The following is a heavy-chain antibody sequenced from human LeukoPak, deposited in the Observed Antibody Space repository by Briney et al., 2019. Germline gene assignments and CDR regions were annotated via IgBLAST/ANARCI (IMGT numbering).Heavy chain of an antibody. D-gene: IGHD5-24*01. J-gene: IGHJ4*02. CDR2: ISVYNGNT. V-gene: IGHV1-18*01. Sequence: ASVKVSCKASGYSFNNFGISWVRQAPGEGLEWMGGISVYNGNTNYAQKLQGRVTMTTDTSTSTAYMELRSLRSDDTAVYYCARVKQARWLHRDGTHFDYWGQGTLVTVSS. CDR3: ARVKQARWLHRDGTHFDY. CDR1: GYSFNNFG.